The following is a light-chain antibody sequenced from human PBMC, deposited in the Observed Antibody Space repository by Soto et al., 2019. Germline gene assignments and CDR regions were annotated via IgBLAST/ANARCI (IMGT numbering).Light chain of an antibody. J-gene: IGLJ1*01. CDR2: DVS. CDR1: SSDVGGYNY. CDR3: KSYTRRSTYV. V-gene: IGLV2-14*01. Sequence: QSVLTQPASVSGSPGQSITISCTGTSSDVGGYNYVSWYQQHPGKAPKLMIYDVSNRPSGVSNRFSGSKSGNTASLTISGLQAEDEADYYCKSYTRRSTYVFGTGTKVTVL.